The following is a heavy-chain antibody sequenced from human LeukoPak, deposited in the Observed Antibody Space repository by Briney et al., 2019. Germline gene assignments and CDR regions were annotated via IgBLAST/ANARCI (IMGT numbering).Heavy chain of an antibody. CDR2: ISAYNGNT. CDR3: AKAVPIAVAAYDAFDI. Sequence: ASVKVSCKASGYTFTSYGISWVRQAPGQGLEWMGWISAYNGNTNYAQKLQGRVTMTTDTSTSTAYMELRSLISDDTAVYYCAKAVPIAVAAYDAFDIWGQGTMVTVSS. CDR1: GYTFTSYG. J-gene: IGHJ3*02. D-gene: IGHD6-19*01. V-gene: IGHV1-18*01.